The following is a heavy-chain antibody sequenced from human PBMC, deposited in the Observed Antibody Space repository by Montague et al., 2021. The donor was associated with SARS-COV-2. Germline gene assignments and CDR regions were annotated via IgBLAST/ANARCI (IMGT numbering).Heavy chain of an antibody. Sequence: SLRLSCAASGFTSGDYQMTWVRQAPGKGLQWVAHINQDETAKTYVDSXXGRFTISRDNAKNSLILQMNSLKDEDTAVYYCARSPRGSGTGWLDYWGQGTLVTVSS. D-gene: IGHD3/OR15-3a*01. J-gene: IGHJ4*02. V-gene: IGHV3-7*01. CDR1: GFTSGDYQ. CDR2: INQDETAK. CDR3: ARSPRGSGTGWLDY.